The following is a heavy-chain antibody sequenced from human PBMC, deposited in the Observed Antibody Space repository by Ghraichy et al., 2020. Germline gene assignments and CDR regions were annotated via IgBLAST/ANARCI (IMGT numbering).Heavy chain of an antibody. CDR1: SGSISSSPYY. Sequence: SETLSLTCTVSSGSISSSPYYWGWIRQPPGKGLEWIGSIDYSAITYYNPSLKSRVTISVDTSKNQFSLRLSSVTAADTAVYYCARQVGSLGPFDIWDQGTMVTVSS. CDR3: ARQVGSLGPFDI. V-gene: IGHV4-39*01. D-gene: IGHD1-26*01. J-gene: IGHJ3*02. CDR2: IDYSAIT.